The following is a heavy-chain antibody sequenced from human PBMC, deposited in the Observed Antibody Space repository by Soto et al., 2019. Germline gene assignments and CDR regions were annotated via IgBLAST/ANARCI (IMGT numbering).Heavy chain of an antibody. CDR2: VSAYNGKT. CDR1: GFPLLRFC. Sequence: FGFPLLRFCISWVRDGPGQGVWWVGGVSAYNGKTKYAQKRQGRDTITTHTSTGTANMELRSLRSDDTAGYYCAREGSASYLHYYYGMDVWGQGSTGTVCS. J-gene: IGHJ6*02. CDR3: AREGSASYLHYYYGMDV. D-gene: IGHD3-10*01. V-gene: IGHV1-18*01.